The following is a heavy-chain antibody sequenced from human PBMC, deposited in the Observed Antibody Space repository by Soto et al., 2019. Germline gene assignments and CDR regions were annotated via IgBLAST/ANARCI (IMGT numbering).Heavy chain of an antibody. J-gene: IGHJ6*02. Sequence: GGSLRLSCAASGFTFSSYSMNWVRQAPGKGLEWVSSISSSSSYIYYADSVKGRFTISRDNAKNSLYLQMNSLRAEDTAVYYCARDLKEAAAGYYYGMDVWGQGTTVTVSS. CDR2: ISSSSSYI. CDR1: GFTFSSYS. CDR3: ARDLKEAAAGYYYGMDV. V-gene: IGHV3-21*01. D-gene: IGHD6-13*01.